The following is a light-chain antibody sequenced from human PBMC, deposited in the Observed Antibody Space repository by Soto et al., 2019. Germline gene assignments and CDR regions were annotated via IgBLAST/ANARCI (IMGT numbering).Light chain of an antibody. CDR1: SSDVGGYNY. Sequence: QSALTQPASVSGSPGQTITISCTGTSSDVGGYNYVSWYQHNPGKAPKLLTYEVSNRPSGVSDRFSGSKSDNMASLTISGLQAEDEADYYCSSYTSTNTPVLFGGGTKLTVL. J-gene: IGLJ3*02. CDR2: EVS. CDR3: SSYTSTNTPVL. V-gene: IGLV2-14*01.